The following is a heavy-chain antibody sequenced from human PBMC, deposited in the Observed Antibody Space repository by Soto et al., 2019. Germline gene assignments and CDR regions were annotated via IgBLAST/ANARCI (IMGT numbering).Heavy chain of an antibody. CDR3: AKGIAAAGTLV. Sequence: QVQLVESGGGVVQPGRSLRLSCAASGFTFSSYGMHWVRQAPGKGLEWVAVISYDGSNKYYADSVKGRFTISRDNSKNTLYLQMNILRAEDTSVYYCAKGIAAAGTLVWGQGTLVTVSS. D-gene: IGHD6-13*01. CDR2: ISYDGSNK. V-gene: IGHV3-30*18. CDR1: GFTFSSYG. J-gene: IGHJ4*02.